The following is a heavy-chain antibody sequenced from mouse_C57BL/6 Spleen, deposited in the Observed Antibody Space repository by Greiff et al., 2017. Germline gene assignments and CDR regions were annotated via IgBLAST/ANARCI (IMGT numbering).Heavy chain of an antibody. CDR3: ASSSYYYGSSHWYFDV. CDR2: ISDGGSYT. Sequence: DVKLVESGGGLVKPGGSLKLSCAASGFTFSSYAMSWVRQTPEKRLEWVATISDGGSYTYYPDNVKGRFTISRDNAKNNLYLQMSHLKSEDTAMYYCASSSYYYGSSHWYFDVWGTGTTVTVSS. CDR1: GFTFSSYA. D-gene: IGHD1-1*01. J-gene: IGHJ1*03. V-gene: IGHV5-4*03.